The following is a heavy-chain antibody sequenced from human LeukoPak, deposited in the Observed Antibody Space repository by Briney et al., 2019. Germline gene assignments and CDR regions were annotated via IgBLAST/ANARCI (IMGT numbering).Heavy chain of an antibody. CDR1: GGSFSGYY. V-gene: IGHV4-34*01. CDR2: INHSGST. Sequence: PSETLSLTCAVYGGSFSGYYWSWIRQPAGKGLEWIGEINHSGSTNYNPSLKSRVTISVDTSKNQFSLKLSSVTAADTAVYYCARVPKEWLRGWFDPWGQGTLVTVSS. J-gene: IGHJ5*02. CDR3: ARVPKEWLRGWFDP. D-gene: IGHD3-3*01.